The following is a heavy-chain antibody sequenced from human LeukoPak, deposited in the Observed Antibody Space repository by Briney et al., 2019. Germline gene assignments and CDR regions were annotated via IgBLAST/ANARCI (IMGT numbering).Heavy chain of an antibody. CDR2: IYSGGST. Sequence: GGSLRLSCAASAFTVSSNYMSWVRQAPGKGLEWVSVIYSGGSTYYADSVKGRFTISRDNSKNTLYLQMNSLRAEDTAVYYCARDMGSFGMDVWGKGTTVTVSS. V-gene: IGHV3-53*01. D-gene: IGHD3-10*01. CDR1: AFTVSSNY. CDR3: ARDMGSFGMDV. J-gene: IGHJ6*04.